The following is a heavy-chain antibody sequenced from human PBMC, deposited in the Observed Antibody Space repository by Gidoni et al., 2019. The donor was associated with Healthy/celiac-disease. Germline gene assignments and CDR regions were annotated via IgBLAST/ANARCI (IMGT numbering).Heavy chain of an antibody. V-gene: IGHV4-59*01. Sequence: EWIGYIYYSGSTNYNPSLKSRVTISVDTSKNQFSLKLSSVTAADTAVYYCARVFDVAHLDYWGQGTLVTVSS. CDR2: IYYSGST. J-gene: IGHJ4*02. CDR3: ARVFDVAHLDY. D-gene: IGHD2-15*01.